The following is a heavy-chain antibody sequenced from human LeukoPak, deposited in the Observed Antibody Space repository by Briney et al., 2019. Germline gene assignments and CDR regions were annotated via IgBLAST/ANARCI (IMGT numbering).Heavy chain of an antibody. CDR2: INSDGSST. CDR1: GFTFSSYW. D-gene: IGHD6-13*01. J-gene: IGHJ4*02. Sequence: GGSLRLSCAASGFTFSSYWMHCVRQAPGKGLVWVSRINSDGSSTSYADSVKGRFTISRDNAKNTLYLQMNSLRAEDTAVYYCVREQQLGLIDYWGQGTLVTVSS. V-gene: IGHV3-74*01. CDR3: VREQQLGLIDY.